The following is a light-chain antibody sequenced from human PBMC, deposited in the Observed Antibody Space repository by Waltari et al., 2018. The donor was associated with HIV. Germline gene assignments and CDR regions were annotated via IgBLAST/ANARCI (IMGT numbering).Light chain of an antibody. V-gene: IGKV1-39*01. CDR3: QQSYSGLT. CDR2: AAS. Sequence: DIQMTQSPSSLSASLGDRVTVTCRASQTISIYLNWYQQKPGRAPNLLIYAASSLPSGVPSRFSGSCSGTDFNLTIESLEVEDFAAYYCQQSYSGLTFGPGTKV. J-gene: IGKJ3*01. CDR1: QTISIY.